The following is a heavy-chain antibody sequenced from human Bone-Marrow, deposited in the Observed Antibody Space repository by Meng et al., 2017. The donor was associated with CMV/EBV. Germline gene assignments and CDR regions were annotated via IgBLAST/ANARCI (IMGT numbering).Heavy chain of an antibody. CDR2: IIPIFGTA. J-gene: IGHJ6*01. CDR1: GGTFSSYA. D-gene: IGHD2-15*01. CDR3: ARCSGTCRFYNYYYGMDV. Sequence: SVKVSCKASGGTFSSYAISWVRQAPGQGLEWMGGIIPIFGTANYAQKFQGRVTITTDESTSTAYMELSSLRFDDTAVYYCARCSGTCRFYNYYYGMDVWGQGTTVTGSS. V-gene: IGHV1-69*05.